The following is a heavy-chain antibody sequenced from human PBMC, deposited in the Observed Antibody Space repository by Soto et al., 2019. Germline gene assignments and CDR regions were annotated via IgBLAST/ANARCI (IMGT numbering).Heavy chain of an antibody. CDR3: ARESIAVAGTGNYFDY. CDR2: IYHSGST. CDR1: GGSISSGGYS. D-gene: IGHD6-19*01. V-gene: IGHV4-30-2*01. Sequence: SETLSLTCAVSGGSISSGGYSWSWIRQPPGKGLEWIGYIYHSGSTYYNPSLKSRVTISVDRSKNQFSLKLSSVTAADTAVYYCARESIAVAGTGNYFDYWGQGTLVTVS. J-gene: IGHJ4*02.